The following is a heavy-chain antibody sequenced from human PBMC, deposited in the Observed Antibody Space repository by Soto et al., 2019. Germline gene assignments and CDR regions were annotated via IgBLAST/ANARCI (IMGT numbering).Heavy chain of an antibody. D-gene: IGHD2-15*01. Sequence: QVQLVQSGAEVKRPGASVKVSCKASGYTFTTYYMHWVRQAPGQGLEWWGIINPNGGSTNYAQKFRGRVTMTRDTSTSTVYLELSSLRSEDTAVYYCARAGYCSGGTCFHGNCDYWGQGTLVTVSA. CDR1: GYTFTTYY. J-gene: IGHJ4*02. CDR3: ARAGYCSGGTCFHGNCDY. CDR2: INPNGGST. V-gene: IGHV1-46*01.